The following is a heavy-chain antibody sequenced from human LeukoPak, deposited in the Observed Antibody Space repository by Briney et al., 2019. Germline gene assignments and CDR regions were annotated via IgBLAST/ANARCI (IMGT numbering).Heavy chain of an antibody. CDR3: ARDPSNSSGFHPHSDY. CDR1: GYTFTSYG. CDR2: ISAYNGNT. Sequence: GASVKVSCKASGYTFTSYGISWVRQAPGQGLEWMGWISAYNGNTNYAQKLRGRVTMTTDTSTNTAYMELRSLRSDDTAVYYCARDPSNSSGFHPHSDYWGQGTLVTVSS. J-gene: IGHJ4*02. V-gene: IGHV1-18*01. D-gene: IGHD3-22*01.